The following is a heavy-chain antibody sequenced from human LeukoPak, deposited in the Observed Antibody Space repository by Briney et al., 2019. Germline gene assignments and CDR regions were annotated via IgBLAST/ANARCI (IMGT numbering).Heavy chain of an antibody. Sequence: SGTLSLTCAVAGASISNSNWWTWVRQPPGKGLEWIAEIYHSGSTNYKPSLKSRATISVDKSKNQFSLKLSSVTAADTAVYYCASRAPRDNFNRYLPIDYWGQGTLVTVSS. J-gene: IGHJ4*02. D-gene: IGHD1-20*01. CDR2: IYHSGST. CDR3: ASRAPRDNFNRYLPIDY. V-gene: IGHV4-4*02. CDR1: GASISNSNW.